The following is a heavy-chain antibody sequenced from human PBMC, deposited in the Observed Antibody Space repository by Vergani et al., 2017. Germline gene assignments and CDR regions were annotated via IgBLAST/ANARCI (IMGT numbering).Heavy chain of an antibody. Sequence: VQLLESGGGLVQPGGSLRLSCAASGFTFSSYAMSWVRQAPGKGLEYVSAISSNGGSTYYADSVKGRFTISRDNSKNTLYLQMNSLRAEDTAVYYCAKDHGNYYDSSGYYVDYYYGMDVWGQGTTVTVSS. CDR2: ISSNGGST. CDR1: GFTFSSYA. V-gene: IGHV3-64*04. D-gene: IGHD3-22*01. CDR3: AKDHGNYYDSSGYYVDYYYGMDV. J-gene: IGHJ6*02.